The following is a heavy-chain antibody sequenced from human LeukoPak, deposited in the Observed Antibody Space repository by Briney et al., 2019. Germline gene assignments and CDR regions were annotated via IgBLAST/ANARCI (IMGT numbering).Heavy chain of an antibody. CDR1: GYTFTSYG. CDR3: ARAVRTPNYGTPFDY. J-gene: IGHJ4*02. CDR2: ISAYNGNT. V-gene: IGHV1-18*01. Sequence: GASVKVSCKASGYTFTSYGISWVRQSPGQGLEWMGWISAYNGNTNYAQKLQGRVTMTTDTSTSTAYMELRSLRSDDTAVYYCARAVRTPNYGTPFDYWGQGTLVTVSS. D-gene: IGHD3-10*01.